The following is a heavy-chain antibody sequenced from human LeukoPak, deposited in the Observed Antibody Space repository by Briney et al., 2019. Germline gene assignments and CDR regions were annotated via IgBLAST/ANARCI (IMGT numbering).Heavy chain of an antibody. CDR2: IYTSGST. J-gene: IGHJ5*02. CDR1: GGSISSYY. D-gene: IGHD3-10*01. V-gene: IGHV4-4*07. Sequence: SETLSLTCTVSGGSISSYYWSWIRQPAGKGLEWIGRIYTSGSTNYNPSLKSRVTMSVDTSKNQFSLKLSSVTAADTAVYCCARDQVTMVRGVILGFDPWGQGTLVTVSS. CDR3: ARDQVTMVRGVILGFDP.